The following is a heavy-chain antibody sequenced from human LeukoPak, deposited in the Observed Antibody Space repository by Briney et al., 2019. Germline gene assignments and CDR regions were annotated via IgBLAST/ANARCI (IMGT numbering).Heavy chain of an antibody. J-gene: IGHJ4*02. D-gene: IGHD5-24*01. CDR1: VGSINSHSYY. CDR2: VYYDGTS. CDR3: VRHISTNTGYFDS. V-gene: IGHV4-39*01. Sequence: ASETLSLTCTVSVGSINSHSYYWGWIRQPPGKGLEWIGSVYYDGTSYSNPSLKSRAAVFVDTSRDQFSLDLSFVTAADTALYYCVRHISTNTGYFDSCGPGILVSVSS.